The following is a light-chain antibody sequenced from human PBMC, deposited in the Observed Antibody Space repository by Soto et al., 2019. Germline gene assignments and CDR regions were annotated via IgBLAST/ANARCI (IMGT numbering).Light chain of an antibody. Sequence: DILVTQSPSSLSASVGDRVAISCRASQIISTYLNWYQQKPGKAPKLLMYATSTLQSGVPPRFSGSGSGTDFTLTISGLQSEDFATYYCQQSFSTPYTFGQGTKVDI. J-gene: IGKJ2*01. CDR1: QIISTY. V-gene: IGKV1-39*01. CDR2: ATS. CDR3: QQSFSTPYT.